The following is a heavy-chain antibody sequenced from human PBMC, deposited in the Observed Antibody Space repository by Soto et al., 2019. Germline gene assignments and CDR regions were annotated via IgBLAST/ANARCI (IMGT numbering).Heavy chain of an antibody. CDR3: AKDRLAGGFDY. CDR1: GFTFSNDS. V-gene: IGHV3-23*01. CDR2: VSATAGTT. J-gene: IGHJ4*02. D-gene: IGHD3-16*01. Sequence: GGSLRLSFAASGFTFSNDSMSWVRQAPGKGLEWVSLVSATAGTTYYTDSVKGRFTISRDNSRNTVYLQMNSLRADDTAVYYCAKDRLAGGFDYWGQGTLVTVS.